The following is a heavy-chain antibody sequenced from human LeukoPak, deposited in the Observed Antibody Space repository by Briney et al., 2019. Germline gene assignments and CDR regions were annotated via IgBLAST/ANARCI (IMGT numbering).Heavy chain of an antibody. V-gene: IGHV1-69*13. J-gene: IGHJ4*02. CDR2: IIPIFGTA. Sequence: ASVKVSCKASGGTFSSYGISWVRQAPGQGLEWMGGIIPIFGTANYAQKFQGRVTITADESTSTAYMELSSLRSEDTAVYYCARAGGDSGYSYGFFVDWGQGTLVTVSS. CDR3: ARAGGDSGYSYGFFVD. CDR1: GGTFSSYG. D-gene: IGHD5-18*01.